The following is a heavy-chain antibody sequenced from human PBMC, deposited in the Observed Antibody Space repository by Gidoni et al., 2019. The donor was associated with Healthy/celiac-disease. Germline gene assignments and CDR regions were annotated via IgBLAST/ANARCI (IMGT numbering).Heavy chain of an antibody. CDR3: ARGETSLHGLWFDP. V-gene: IGHV4-34*01. Sequence: QVQLQQWGAGLLKPSETLSLTCAVYGGSFSGYYWSWIRQPPGKGLEWIGEINHSGSTNYNPSLKSRVTIAVDTSKNQFSLKLSSVTAADTAVYYCARGETSLHGLWFDPWGQGTLVTVSS. J-gene: IGHJ5*02. CDR1: GGSFSGYY. CDR2: INHSGST. D-gene: IGHD2-2*01.